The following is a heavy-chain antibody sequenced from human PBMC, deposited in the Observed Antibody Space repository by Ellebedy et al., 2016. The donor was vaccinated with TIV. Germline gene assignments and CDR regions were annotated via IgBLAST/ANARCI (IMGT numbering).Heavy chain of an antibody. CDR3: ARPRGITIFERILYFDL. J-gene: IGHJ2*01. D-gene: IGHD3-3*01. CDR1: GFTFNSYG. CDR2: ISYVGNNE. Sequence: PGGSLRLSCAASGFTFNSYGMHWVRQASGKGLEWVAVISYVGNNEDYADSVKGRFTTYRDNSQNTLFLQMDSLRVEDTAVYYCARPRGITIFERILYFDLWGRGTLVTVSS. V-gene: IGHV3-30*03.